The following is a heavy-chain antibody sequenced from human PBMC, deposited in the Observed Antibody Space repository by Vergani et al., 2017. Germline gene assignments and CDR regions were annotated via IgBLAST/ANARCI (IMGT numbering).Heavy chain of an antibody. CDR1: GGSISSGDSY. V-gene: IGHV4-30-4*08. J-gene: IGHJ4*02. CDR3: ARDTMIREMHLDY. Sequence: QVQLQESGPGLVKPSQTLSLTCTVSGGSISSGDSYWTWIRQPPGKGLEWIGYIYYSGSTYYNPSLKSRVTISVDTSRNRFSLRLSSVTAADTAVYYCARDTMIREMHLDYWGRGTLVTVSS. D-gene: IGHD3-10*01. CDR2: IYYSGST.